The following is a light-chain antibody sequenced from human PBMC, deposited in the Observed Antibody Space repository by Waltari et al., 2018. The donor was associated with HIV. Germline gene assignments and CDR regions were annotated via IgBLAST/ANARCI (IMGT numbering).Light chain of an antibody. V-gene: IGLV2-14*01. CDR1: SSDVGGYNF. J-gene: IGLJ2*01. CDR3: SSYTSSSTLV. CDR2: EVR. Sequence: QSALTQPASVSGSPGQSITISCTGTSSDVGGYNFVSWFQHHQGQAPKVMIYEVRNRPSGVSNRFSGSKSGNTAALTISGLQAEDEADYYCSSYTSSSTLVFGGGTKLTVL.